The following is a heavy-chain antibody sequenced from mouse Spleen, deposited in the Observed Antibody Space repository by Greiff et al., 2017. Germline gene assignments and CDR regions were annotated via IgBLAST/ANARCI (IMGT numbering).Heavy chain of an antibody. CDR3: ARGNYGSSYDFDY. Sequence: QVQLQQSGPELVKPGASVRISCKASGYTFTSYYIHWVKQRPGQGLEWIGWIYPGNVNTKYNEKFKGKATLTADKSSSTAYMQLSSLTSEDSAVYFCARGNYGSSYDFDYWGQGTTLTVSS. D-gene: IGHD1-1*01. V-gene: IGHV1S56*01. J-gene: IGHJ2*01. CDR1: GYTFTSYY. CDR2: IYPGNVNT.